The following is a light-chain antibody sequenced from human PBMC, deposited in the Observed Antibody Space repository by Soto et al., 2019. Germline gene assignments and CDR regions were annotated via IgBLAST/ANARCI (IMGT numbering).Light chain of an antibody. J-gene: IGLJ2*01. CDR3: SSYTSSSTRGV. V-gene: IGLV2-14*03. CDR1: SSDVGGYNY. Sequence: QSALTQPASVSGSPGQSITISCTGTSSDVGGYNYVSWYQQHPGKAPKLMIYDVSNRPSGVSNRFSGSMSGNTASLTISGLQAEDEADYYCSSYTSSSTRGVFGGGTKLTVL. CDR2: DVS.